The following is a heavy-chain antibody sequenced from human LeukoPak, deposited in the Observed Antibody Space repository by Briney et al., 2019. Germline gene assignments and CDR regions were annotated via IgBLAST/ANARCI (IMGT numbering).Heavy chain of an antibody. CDR2: VYYSGTT. CDR1: GGSINSSFY. Sequence: KSSETLSLTCTVSGGSINSSFYWDWIRQPPGKGLEWIGSVYYSGTTYYNTSFKSRITISVDTSKTVLSLKLTSVTAADTAVYYCARAWWPGNYWYFDLWGRGTLVTVSS. V-gene: IGHV4-39*07. CDR3: ARAWWPGNYWYFDL. J-gene: IGHJ2*01. D-gene: IGHD2-15*01.